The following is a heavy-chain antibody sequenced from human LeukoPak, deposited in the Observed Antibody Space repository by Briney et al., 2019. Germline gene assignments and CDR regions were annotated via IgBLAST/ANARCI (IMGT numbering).Heavy chain of an antibody. V-gene: IGHV3-9*01. CDR3: AKLGSSGYTHFDY. CDR1: GFTFDDYA. D-gene: IGHD3-3*01. CDR2: ISWNSGSI. Sequence: GRSLRLSCAASGFTFDDYAMHWVRQAPGKGLEWVSGISWNSGSIGYADSVKGRFTISRGNAKNSLYLQMNSLRAEDTALYYCAKLGSSGYTHFDYWGQGTLVTVSS. J-gene: IGHJ4*02.